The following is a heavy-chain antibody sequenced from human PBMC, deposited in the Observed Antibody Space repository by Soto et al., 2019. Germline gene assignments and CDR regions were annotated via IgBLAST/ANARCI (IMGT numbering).Heavy chain of an antibody. CDR2: INPNSGGT. D-gene: IGHD2-2*01. J-gene: IGHJ6*02. Sequence: ASVKVSCKASGYTFTGYYMHWVRQAPGQGLEWMGWINPNSGGTNYAQKFQGRVTMTRDTSISTAYMELSRLRSDDTAVYYCARVRYCSSTSCYPGYYYYGMDVWGQGTTVTVPS. V-gene: IGHV1-2*02. CDR1: GYTFTGYY. CDR3: ARVRYCSSTSCYPGYYYYGMDV.